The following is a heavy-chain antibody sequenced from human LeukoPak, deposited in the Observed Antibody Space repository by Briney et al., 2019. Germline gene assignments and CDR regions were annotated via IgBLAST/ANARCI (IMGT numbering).Heavy chain of an antibody. V-gene: IGHV4-34*01. CDR2: INHSGST. CDR1: GGSFSGYY. Sequence: SETLSLTCAVYGGSFSGYYWSRIRQPPGKGLEWIGEINHSGSTNYNPSLKSRVTISVDTSKNQFSLKLSSVTAADTAVYYCARGLAAAGTGVDEYYFDYWGQGTLVTVSS. D-gene: IGHD6-13*01. J-gene: IGHJ4*02. CDR3: ARGLAAAGTGVDEYYFDY.